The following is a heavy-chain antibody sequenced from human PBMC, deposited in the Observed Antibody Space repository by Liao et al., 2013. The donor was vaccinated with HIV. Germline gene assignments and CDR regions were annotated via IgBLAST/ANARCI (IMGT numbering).Heavy chain of an antibody. J-gene: IGHJ4*02. CDR3: ARERTIVVVVAATPTWIGSYFDY. D-gene: IGHD2-15*01. V-gene: IGHV4-34*01. CDR1: GGSFSGYY. Sequence: QVQLQQWGAGLLKPSETLSLTCAVYGGSFSGYYWSWIRQPPGKGLEWIGEINHSGSTNYNPSLKSRVTISVDTSKNQFSLKLSSVTAADTAVYYCARERTIVVVVAATPTWIGSYFDYWGQGTLVTVSS. CDR2: INHSGST.